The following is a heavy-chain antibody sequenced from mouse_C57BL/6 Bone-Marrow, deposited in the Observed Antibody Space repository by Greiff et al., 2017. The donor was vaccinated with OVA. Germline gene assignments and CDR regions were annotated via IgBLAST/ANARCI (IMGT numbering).Heavy chain of an antibody. D-gene: IGHD2-1*01. V-gene: IGHV1-53*01. Sequence: QVQLQQPGTELVKPGASVKLSCKASGYTFTSYWMHWVKQRPGQGLEWIGNINPSNGGTNYNEKFKGKATLTVDKSSSTAYMQLSSLTSEDSAVYDCARGRGNYVSWFAYWGQGTLVTVSA. J-gene: IGHJ3*01. CDR1: GYTFTSYW. CDR2: INPSNGGT. CDR3: ARGRGNYVSWFAY.